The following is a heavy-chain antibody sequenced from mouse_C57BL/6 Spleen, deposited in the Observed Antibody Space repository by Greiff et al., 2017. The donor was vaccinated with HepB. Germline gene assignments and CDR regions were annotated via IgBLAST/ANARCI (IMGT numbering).Heavy chain of an antibody. J-gene: IGHJ3*01. CDR2: INPNYGTT. CDR3: ASSIYYDYDGAWFAY. Sequence: VQLKQSGPELVKPGASVKISCKASGYSFTDYNMNWVKQSNGKSLEWIGVINPNYGTTSYNQKFKGKATLTVDQSSSTAYMQLNSLTSEDSAVYYCASSIYYDYDGAWFAYWGQGTLVTVSA. V-gene: IGHV1-39*01. CDR1: GYSFTDYN. D-gene: IGHD2-4*01.